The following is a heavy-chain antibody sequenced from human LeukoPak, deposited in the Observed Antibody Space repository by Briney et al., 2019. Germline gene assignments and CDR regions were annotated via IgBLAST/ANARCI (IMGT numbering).Heavy chain of an antibody. CDR2: IYTSGST. J-gene: IGHJ4*02. Sequence: SETLSLTCTVSGGSISSYYWSWIRQPAGKGLEWIGRIYTSGSTNYNPSLKSRVTMSVDTSKNRFSLKLSSVTAADTAVYYCAGSSLAGSRDYWGQGALVTVSS. CDR1: GGSISSYY. D-gene: IGHD3-10*01. CDR3: AGSSLAGSRDY. V-gene: IGHV4-4*07.